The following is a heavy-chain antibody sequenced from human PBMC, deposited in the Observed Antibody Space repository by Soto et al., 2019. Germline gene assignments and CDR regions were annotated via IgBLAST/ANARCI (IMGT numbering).Heavy chain of an antibody. CDR2: ISAYNGNT. CDR1: GYTFTSYG. J-gene: IGHJ5*02. CDR3: ARVPTTPRYCSGGSCYGGNWFDP. D-gene: IGHD2-15*01. V-gene: IGHV1-18*01. Sequence: ASVKVSCKASGYTFTSYGISWVRQAPGQGLEWMGWISAYNGNTNYAQKLQGRVTMTTDTSTSTAYMELRSLRSDDTAVYYCARVPTTPRYCSGGSCYGGNWFDPWGQGTLVTVSS.